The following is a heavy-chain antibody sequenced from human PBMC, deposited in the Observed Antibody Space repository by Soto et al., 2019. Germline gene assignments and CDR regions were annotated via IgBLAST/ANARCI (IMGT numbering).Heavy chain of an antibody. CDR1: GFTVSSNY. V-gene: IGHV3-66*01. J-gene: IGHJ4*02. Sequence: EVQLVESGGGLVQPGGSLRLSCAASGFTVSSNYMSWVRQAPGKGLEWVSVIYSGGSTYYADSVKGRFTISRDNSKNTLYLQMNCLRAEDTAVYYCARGNWDYYFDYWGQGTLVTVSS. D-gene: IGHD1-7*01. CDR2: IYSGGST. CDR3: ARGNWDYYFDY.